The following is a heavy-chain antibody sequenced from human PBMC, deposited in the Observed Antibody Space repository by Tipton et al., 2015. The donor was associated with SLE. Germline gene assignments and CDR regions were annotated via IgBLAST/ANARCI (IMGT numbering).Heavy chain of an antibody. V-gene: IGHV4-61*02. J-gene: IGHJ5*02. CDR2: IYTSGST. Sequence: TLSLTCTVSGGYISSSSYYRRWIRQPAGKGLEWIGRIYTSGSTNYNPSLKSRVTISVDTSKNQFSLKLSSVTAADTAVYYCAGGDGYNRRWFDPWGQGTLVTVSS. D-gene: IGHD5-24*01. CDR3: AGGDGYNRRWFDP. CDR1: GGYISSSSYY.